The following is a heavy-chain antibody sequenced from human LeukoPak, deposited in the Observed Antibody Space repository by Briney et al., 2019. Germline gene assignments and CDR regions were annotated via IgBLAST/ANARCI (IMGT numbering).Heavy chain of an antibody. V-gene: IGHV3-7*03. J-gene: IGHJ4*02. Sequence: GGPLRLSCVASGFPFSSYWMTWVRQAPGKGLEWVANIKQDGSKKSYVDSVKGRFTISRDNAKNSLYLQMNSLRAEDTAVYYCAKESSSGWGFDYWGQGTLVTVSS. CDR1: GFPFSSYW. CDR2: IKQDGSKK. D-gene: IGHD6-19*01. CDR3: AKESSSGWGFDY.